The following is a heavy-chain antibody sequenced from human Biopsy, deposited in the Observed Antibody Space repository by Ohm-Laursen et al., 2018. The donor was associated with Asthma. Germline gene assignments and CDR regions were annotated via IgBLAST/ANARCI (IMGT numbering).Heavy chain of an antibody. CDR1: GFTFSHYW. J-gene: IGHJ5*02. V-gene: IGHV3-74*01. CDR2: INGDGSST. D-gene: IGHD6-6*01. CDR3: ARGYDSSS. Sequence: SLRLSCAASGFTFSHYWMHWVRQAPGKGLAWVSRINGDGSSTSYADSVKGRFTISRDNAKKKLSLQMNSLGAEDTAVYYCARGYDSSSWGQGTPVTVSS.